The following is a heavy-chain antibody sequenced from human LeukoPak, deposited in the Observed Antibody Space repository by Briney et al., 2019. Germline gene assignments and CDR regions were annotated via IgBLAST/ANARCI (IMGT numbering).Heavy chain of an antibody. CDR3: AKDGGTYPYFLDV. D-gene: IGHD1-26*01. Sequence: GGSLRLSCAASGFTFSSYAMTGVRQAPGKGLQWVSAVSGSGAHTYYADSVKGRFTISRDNSRDTLYLQMNSLRAEVTAIYICAKDGGTYPYFLDVWGKGTTVIVSS. CDR1: GFTFSSYA. V-gene: IGHV3-23*01. J-gene: IGHJ6*03. CDR2: VSGSGAHT.